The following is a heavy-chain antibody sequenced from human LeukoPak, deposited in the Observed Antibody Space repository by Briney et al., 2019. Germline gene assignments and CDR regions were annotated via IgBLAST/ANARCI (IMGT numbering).Heavy chain of an antibody. V-gene: IGHV1-18*01. Sequence: GASVKVSCKASGYTFTSYGISWVRQAPGQGLEWMGWISAYNGNTKYAQNLQGRVTMTTDTSTSTAYMELRSLRSDDTAVYYCARAGEYYDSSGYYGYWGQGTLVTVSS. CDR2: ISAYNGNT. CDR3: ARAGEYYDSSGYYGY. J-gene: IGHJ4*02. D-gene: IGHD3-22*01. CDR1: GYTFTSYG.